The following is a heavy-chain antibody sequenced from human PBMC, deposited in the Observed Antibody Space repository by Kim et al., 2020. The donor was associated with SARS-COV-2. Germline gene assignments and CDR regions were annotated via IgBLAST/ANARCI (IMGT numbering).Heavy chain of an antibody. D-gene: IGHD5-12*01. CDR3: ARGWLRSGFNS. V-gene: IGHV6-1*01. J-gene: IGHJ5*01. CDR1: VDRVSINSAA. Sequence: SQTLSLTCAISVDRVSINSAACHCIRQSPSRGLEWLGRTFYSSRWYNDYAVSVKSRIIINPDTSKNQFSLQLNSVTPEDTAVYYCARGWLRSGFNSWGQGTLVTVSS. CDR2: TFYSSRWYN.